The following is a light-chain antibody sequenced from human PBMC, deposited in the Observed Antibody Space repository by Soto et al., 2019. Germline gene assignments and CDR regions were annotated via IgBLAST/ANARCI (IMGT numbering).Light chain of an antibody. CDR1: QSVLYSSNNKNY. CDR3: QQYFSDLT. CDR2: WAS. J-gene: IGKJ4*01. Sequence: IVMTQSPDSLAVSLGERATINCKSSQSVLYSSNNKNYLAWYQQKPGQPPKLLLYWASTRESGVPDRFSGSWSGTDFTLTISSLQAEDVAVYYCQQYFSDLTFGGGTKVEIK. V-gene: IGKV4-1*01.